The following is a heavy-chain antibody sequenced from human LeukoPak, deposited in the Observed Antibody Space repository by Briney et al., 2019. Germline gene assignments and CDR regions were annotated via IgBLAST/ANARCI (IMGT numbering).Heavy chain of an antibody. V-gene: IGHV1-69*13. CDR2: IIPIFGTA. CDR3: ATPNDCSSTSCQEGFFYYYYGMDV. Sequence: SVKVSCKASGGTFSSYAISWVRQAPGQGLEWMGGIIPIFGTANYAQKFQGRVTITADESTSTAYMELSSLRSEDTAVYYCATPNDCSSTSCQEGFFYYYYGMDVWGQGTRSPSP. CDR1: GGTFSSYA. D-gene: IGHD2-2*01. J-gene: IGHJ6*02.